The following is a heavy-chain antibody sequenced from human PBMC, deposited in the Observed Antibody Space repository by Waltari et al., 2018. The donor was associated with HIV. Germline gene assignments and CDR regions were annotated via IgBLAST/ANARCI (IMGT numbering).Heavy chain of an antibody. CDR3: ARRGMAAAGTGAGAFDY. CDR2: IYPGDSDT. J-gene: IGHJ4*02. V-gene: IGHV5-51*01. Sequence: EVQLVQSGAEVKKPGESLKISCKGSGYSFTNYWIGWVRQMPGKGLEWMGIIYPGDSDTRYSPSFQGQVTIAAVKSISTAYLQLSSLKASDTAMYYCARRGMAAAGTGAGAFDYWGQGTLVTVSS. D-gene: IGHD6-13*01. CDR1: GYSFTNYW.